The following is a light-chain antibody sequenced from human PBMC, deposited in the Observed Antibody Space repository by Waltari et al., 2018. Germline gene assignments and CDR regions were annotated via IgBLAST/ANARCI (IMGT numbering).Light chain of an antibody. V-gene: IGKV3-20*01. CDR1: ETVYRAR. CDR3: QQYGSSPT. Sequence: EIVLTQSPGTLSLSPGGRATLSCRASETVYRARLAWYQQNPGQAPRLLIYGASNRATGIPDRFSGSGSGTDFTLTISRLEPEDFAVYHCQQYGSSPTFGQGTKVEIK. CDR2: GAS. J-gene: IGKJ1*01.